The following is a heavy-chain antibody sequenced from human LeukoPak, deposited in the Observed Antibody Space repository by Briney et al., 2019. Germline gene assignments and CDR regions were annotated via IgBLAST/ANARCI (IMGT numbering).Heavy chain of an antibody. CDR3: AKIGGFYCSSTSCYLENLDY. J-gene: IGHJ4*02. CDR2: ISGSGDST. V-gene: IGHV3-23*01. D-gene: IGHD2-2*01. Sequence: GGSLRLSCAASGFTFRTYAMTWVRQAPGKGLEWISVISGSGDSTYYADSVKGRFTMSRDNSKNTLFLQMNSLRAEDTAVYYCAKIGGFYCSSTSCYLENLDYWGQGTLVTVSS. CDR1: GFTFRTYA.